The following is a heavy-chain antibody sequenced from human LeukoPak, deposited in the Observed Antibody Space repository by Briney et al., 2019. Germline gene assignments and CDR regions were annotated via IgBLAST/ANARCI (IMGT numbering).Heavy chain of an antibody. D-gene: IGHD1-26*01. Sequence: SMKVSCKASGGTFSSYAISWVRQAPGQGLEWMGRIIPILGIANYAQKFQGRVTITADKSTSTAYMELSSLRSEDTAVYYCAREVVGATQAYYFDYWGQGTLVTVSS. J-gene: IGHJ4*02. CDR3: AREVVGATQAYYFDY. V-gene: IGHV1-69*04. CDR1: GGTFSSYA. CDR2: IIPILGIA.